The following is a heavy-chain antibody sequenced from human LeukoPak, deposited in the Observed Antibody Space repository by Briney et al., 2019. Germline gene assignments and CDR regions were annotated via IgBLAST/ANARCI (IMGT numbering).Heavy chain of an antibody. V-gene: IGHV1-18*01. Sequence: ASVKVSCKASGYTFTSYGISWVRQAPGQGLEWMGWISAYNGNTNYAQKLQGRVTMTTDTSTSTAYMELRSLRSDDTAVYYCARDRYGSGSYYFYPNYYYGMDVWGQGTTVTVSS. D-gene: IGHD3-10*01. CDR1: GYTFTSYG. CDR3: ARDRYGSGSYYFYPNYYYGMDV. J-gene: IGHJ6*02. CDR2: ISAYNGNT.